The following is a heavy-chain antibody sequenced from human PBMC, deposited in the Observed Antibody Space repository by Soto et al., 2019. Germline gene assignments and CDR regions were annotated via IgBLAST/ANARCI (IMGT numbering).Heavy chain of an antibody. CDR1: GGSTSSYY. J-gene: IGHJ3*01. V-gene: IGHV4-59*01. CDR2: IYYSGST. CDR3: ARVWGGAFDS. D-gene: IGHD3-10*01. Sequence: SETLSLTCTVSGGSTSSYYWSWIRQPPGKGLEWIGYIYYSGSTNYNPSLKSRVTISVDTSKNQFSLKLSSVTAADTAVYYCARVWGGAFDSWGQGTMVTVSS.